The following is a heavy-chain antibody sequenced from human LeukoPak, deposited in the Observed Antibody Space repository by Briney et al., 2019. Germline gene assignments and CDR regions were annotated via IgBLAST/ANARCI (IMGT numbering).Heavy chain of an antibody. CDR2: ISWNSGNI. CDR1: GFTFDDYA. J-gene: IGHJ4*02. Sequence: PGRSLRLSCAASGFTFDDYAMHWVRQGPGKGLEWVSGISWNSGNIGYADSVKGRFTISRDNAKNSLYLQMNSLRPEDTALYYCAKGYCSSTSCYFDYWGQGTLVTVSS. CDR3: AKGYCSSTSCYFDY. V-gene: IGHV3-9*01. D-gene: IGHD2-2*01.